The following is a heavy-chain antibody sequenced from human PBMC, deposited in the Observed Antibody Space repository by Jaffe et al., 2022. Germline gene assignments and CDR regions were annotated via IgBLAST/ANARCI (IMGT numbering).Heavy chain of an antibody. CDR1: GGTFSSYT. CDR2: IIPILGIA. Sequence: QVQLVQSGAEVKKPGSSVKVSCKASGGTFSSYTISWVRQAPGQGLEWMGRIIPILGIANYAQKFQGRVTITADKSTSTAYMELSSLRSEDTAVYYCAIFGGATGYYLPAAGDYWGQGTLVTVSS. V-gene: IGHV1-69*02. CDR3: AIFGGATGYYLPAAGDY. J-gene: IGHJ4*02. D-gene: IGHD3-9*01.